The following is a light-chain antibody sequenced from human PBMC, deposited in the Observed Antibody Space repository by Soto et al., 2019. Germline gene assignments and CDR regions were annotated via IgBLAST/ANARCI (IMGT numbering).Light chain of an antibody. CDR2: DAS. V-gene: IGKV3-11*01. CDR1: QSVSSY. Sequence: EIVLTQSPATLSLSPGERATLSCRASQSVSSYLAWYQQKPGQAPRLLIYDASIRATGVPARFSGSVSGTDFTLTISTLEPEDFALYYCQQRSNWPPSTFGQGTRLQIK. CDR3: QQRSNWPPST. J-gene: IGKJ5*01.